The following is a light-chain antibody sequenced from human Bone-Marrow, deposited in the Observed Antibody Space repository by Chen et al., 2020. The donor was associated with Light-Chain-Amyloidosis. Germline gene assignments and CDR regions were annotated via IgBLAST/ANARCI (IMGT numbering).Light chain of an antibody. Sequence: SSELTQPPSVSVSPGQTASITCSGDALPTKYAYWYQQKPGQAPVLVIHRDTERPSGISERFSGSSAGTTATLTISGVQAEDEADYHCQSADSSGTYEVIFGGGTKLTAL. V-gene: IGLV3-25*03. CDR3: QSADSSGTYEVI. J-gene: IGLJ2*01. CDR1: ALPTKY. CDR2: RDT.